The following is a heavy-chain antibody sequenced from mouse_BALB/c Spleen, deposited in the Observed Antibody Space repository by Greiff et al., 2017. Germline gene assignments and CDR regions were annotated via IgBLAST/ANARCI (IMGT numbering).Heavy chain of an antibody. CDR1: GFAFSSYD. CDR3: ARHLYDGYYAYYAMDY. J-gene: IGHJ4*01. Sequence: EVQVVESGGGLVKPGGSLKLSCPASGFAFSSYDMSWVRQTPEKRLEWVAYISSGGGSTYYPDTVKGRFTISRDNAKNTLYLQMSSLKSEDTAMYYCARHLYDGYYAYYAMDYWGQGTSVTVSS. V-gene: IGHV5-12-1*01. D-gene: IGHD2-3*01. CDR2: ISSGGGST.